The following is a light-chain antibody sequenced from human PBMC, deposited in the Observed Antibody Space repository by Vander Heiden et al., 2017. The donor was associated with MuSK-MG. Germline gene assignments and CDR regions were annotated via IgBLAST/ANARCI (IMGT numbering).Light chain of an antibody. J-gene: IGKJ1*01. CDR1: ESISTY. V-gene: IGKV1-39*01. Sequence: IQMTQSPSLSASVGDRVTISCRASESISTYLHWYQQKPGKAPKLLIHTTSTLQSGVPSRFSGSGSGTDFTLTISSLQPEDFATYYCQQTYLTPQTFGQGTKVEIK. CDR3: QQTYLTPQT. CDR2: TTS.